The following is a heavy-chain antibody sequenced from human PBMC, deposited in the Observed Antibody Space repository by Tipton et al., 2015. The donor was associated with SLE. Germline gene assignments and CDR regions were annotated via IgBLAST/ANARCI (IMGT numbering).Heavy chain of an antibody. Sequence: LRLSCTVSGGSISSYYWSWIRQPPGKGLEWIGYIYYSGSTNYNPSLKSRVTISVDTSKNQFSLKLSSVTAADTAVYYCAREEYSSGWTGVHWFDPWGQGTLVTVSS. D-gene: IGHD6-19*01. CDR3: AREEYSSGWTGVHWFDP. CDR1: GGSISSYY. CDR2: IYYSGST. J-gene: IGHJ5*02. V-gene: IGHV4-59*01.